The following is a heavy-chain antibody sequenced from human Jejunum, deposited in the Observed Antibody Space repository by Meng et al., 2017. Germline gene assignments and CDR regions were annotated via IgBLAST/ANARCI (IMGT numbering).Heavy chain of an antibody. CDR2: IYYSGST. J-gene: IGHJ3*02. Sequence: SETLSLTCTVSDNSITSGIFYWGWIRQPPGKGLEWIGSIYYSGSTYYNPSLKSRVTISVDTSKNQFSLKLISATAADTAVYYCARDLAGAYFTRAFDIWGQGTMVTVSS. V-gene: IGHV4-39*07. CDR1: DNSITSGIFY. CDR3: ARDLAGAYFTRAFDI. D-gene: IGHD2/OR15-2a*01.